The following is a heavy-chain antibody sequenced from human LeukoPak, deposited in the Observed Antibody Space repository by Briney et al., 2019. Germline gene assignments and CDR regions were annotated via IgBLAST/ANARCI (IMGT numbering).Heavy chain of an antibody. D-gene: IGHD2/OR15-2a*01. CDR2: TSSSDAGT. Sequence: GGSLRLSCAASGFALSSYAMSWVRQAPGKGLEWVSATSSSDAGTYHAESVRGRFTISRDNSKNTLYLQMNSLRGDDTAVYYCAKDGTSYYYIYYWGQGTLVTVSS. J-gene: IGHJ4*02. CDR3: AKDGTSYYYIYY. V-gene: IGHV3-23*01. CDR1: GFALSSYA.